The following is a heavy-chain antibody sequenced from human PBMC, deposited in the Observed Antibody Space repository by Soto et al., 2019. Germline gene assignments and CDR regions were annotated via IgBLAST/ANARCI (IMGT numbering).Heavy chain of an antibody. D-gene: IGHD3-22*01. CDR3: GREFSMVVVAPGY. Sequence: QVQLVESGGGVVQPGRSLRLSCVASGFTFSSYGMHWVRQAPGKGLEWVGVIWYDGSNEYYADSVKGRFTIARDNSKDTLYLQMSSLRVEDTAVYHCGREFSMVVVAPGYWGQGTLVTASS. J-gene: IGHJ4*02. CDR2: IWYDGSNE. V-gene: IGHV3-33*01. CDR1: GFTFSSYG.